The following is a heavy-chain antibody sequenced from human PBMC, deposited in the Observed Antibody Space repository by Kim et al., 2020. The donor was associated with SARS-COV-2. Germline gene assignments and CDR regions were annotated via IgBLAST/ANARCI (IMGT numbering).Heavy chain of an antibody. V-gene: IGHV3-53*04. J-gene: IGHJ4*02. Sequence: GGSLRLSCEASGFSVSSTYMSWVRQSPGKGLEWVSVIYSGNNIYYADSVKGRFTISRHNSKNTLYLQMTNLKPEDTAVYYCAREGGSDSGAFDYWGQGILVTVST. CDR3: AREGGSDSGAFDY. CDR1: GFSVSSTY. D-gene: IGHD5-12*01. CDR2: IYSGNNI.